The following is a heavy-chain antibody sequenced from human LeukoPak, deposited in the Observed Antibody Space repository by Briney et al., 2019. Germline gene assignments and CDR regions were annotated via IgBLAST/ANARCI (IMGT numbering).Heavy chain of an antibody. Sequence: PGGSLRLSCAASGFTFGNYWVRWVRQAPGKGLVWVSGISTSGGTTSYAESVKGRFTGSRDNPRNTLYMELNSLRDEDTAVYYCAVMHRYYDGSGYWVKWGQGTLVTVSS. CDR2: ISTSGGTT. J-gene: IGHJ1*01. CDR1: GFTFGNYW. CDR3: AVMHRYYDGSGYWVK. V-gene: IGHV3-23*01. D-gene: IGHD3-22*01.